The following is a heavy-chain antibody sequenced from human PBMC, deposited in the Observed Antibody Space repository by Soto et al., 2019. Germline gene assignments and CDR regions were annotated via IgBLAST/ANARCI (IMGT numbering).Heavy chain of an antibody. CDR2: IWYDGSNK. J-gene: IGHJ6*02. Sequence: QVQLVESGGGVVQPGRSLRLSCAASGFTFSSYGMHWVRQAPGKGLEWVAVIWYDGSNKYYADSVKGRFTISRDNSKNTLYLQLNSLRAEDTAVYYCARAGADSSLSVYYYYGMDVWGQGTTVTVSS. CDR3: ARAGADSSLSVYYYYGMDV. CDR1: GFTFSSYG. V-gene: IGHV3-33*01. D-gene: IGHD3-22*01.